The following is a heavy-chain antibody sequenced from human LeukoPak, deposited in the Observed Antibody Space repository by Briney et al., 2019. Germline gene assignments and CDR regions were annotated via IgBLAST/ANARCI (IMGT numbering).Heavy chain of an antibody. Sequence: GGSLRLSCAASGFTFSDHYMDWVRQAPGKSVEWVGRTRKKANSYTTEYAASVKGRFTISRDDSKNSLYLQMNSLKSDDTALYYCAKDVIRREVWFDPWGQGSLVTVSS. CDR3: AKDVIRREVWFDP. V-gene: IGHV3-72*01. D-gene: IGHD3-10*01. CDR1: GFTFSDHY. CDR2: TRKKANSYTT. J-gene: IGHJ5*02.